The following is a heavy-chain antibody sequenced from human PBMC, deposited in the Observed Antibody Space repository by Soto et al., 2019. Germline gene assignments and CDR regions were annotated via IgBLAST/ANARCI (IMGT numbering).Heavy chain of an antibody. D-gene: IGHD2-2*01. V-gene: IGHV3-30*18. CDR1: GFTFSSYG. CDR2: ISYDGSNK. Sequence: VQLVESGGGVVQPGRSLRLSCAASGFTFSSYGMHWVRQAPGKGLEWVAVISYDGSNKYYADSVKGRFTISRDNSKNTLYLQMNSLRAEDTAVYYCAKTKDIVVVPAAITHYGMDVWGQGTTVTVSS. CDR3: AKTKDIVVVPAAITHYGMDV. J-gene: IGHJ6*02.